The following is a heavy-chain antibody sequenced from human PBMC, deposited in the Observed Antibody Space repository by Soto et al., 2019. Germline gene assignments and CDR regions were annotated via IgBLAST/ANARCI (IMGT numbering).Heavy chain of an antibody. D-gene: IGHD6-6*01. Sequence: ASVKVSCKASGYTFTGYYMHWVRQAPGQGLEWMGWINPNSGNTGYAQKFQGRVTMTRNTSISTAYMELSSLRSEDTAVYYCARDLSSSPYAFDIWGQGTMVTVSS. CDR1: GYTFTGYY. J-gene: IGHJ3*02. CDR3: ARDLSSSPYAFDI. V-gene: IGHV1-8*02. CDR2: INPNSGNT.